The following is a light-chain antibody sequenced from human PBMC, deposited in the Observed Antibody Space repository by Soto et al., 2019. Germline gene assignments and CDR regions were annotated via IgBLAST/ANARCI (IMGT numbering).Light chain of an antibody. CDR3: QQRSNWPLT. CDR1: QSISSQ. Sequence: EIVWTQSPATLSLSPGERATLSCRASQSISSQLAWYQQKPGQAPRLLIHDASNRATGIPARFSGSGSSTDFTLTISSLEPEDFAVYFCQQRSNWPLTFGGGTKVDIK. V-gene: IGKV3-11*01. J-gene: IGKJ4*01. CDR2: DAS.